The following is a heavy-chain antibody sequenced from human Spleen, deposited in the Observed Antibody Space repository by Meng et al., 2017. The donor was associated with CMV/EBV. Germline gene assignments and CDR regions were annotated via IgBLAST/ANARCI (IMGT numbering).Heavy chain of an antibody. V-gene: IGHV3-23*01. D-gene: IGHD2-15*01. J-gene: IGHJ4*02. CDR3: AKGGATLLTPFDY. Sequence: ASGFTFRENAMSWVRQVPGKGLAWVSSITSSGESTYYADSVKGRFTISRDNSKNTLYPQMNSLRAEDTAVYYCAKGGATLLTPFDYWGQGTLVTVSS. CDR1: GFTFRENA. CDR2: ITSSGEST.